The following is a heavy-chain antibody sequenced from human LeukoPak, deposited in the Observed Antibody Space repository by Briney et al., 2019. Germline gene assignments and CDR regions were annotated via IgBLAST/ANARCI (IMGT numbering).Heavy chain of an antibody. D-gene: IGHD4-23*01. J-gene: IGHJ4*02. CDR3: ARTPLMVTYLLEN. V-gene: IGHV3-20*04. CDR1: GFIFDNYG. CDR2: INWDGSTT. Sequence: RTGGSLRLSCAASGFIFDNYGMNWVRQVPGKGLEWVSDINWDGSTTGYADSVKGRFTISRDNAKTSLYLQMNNLRAEDTAFYYCARTPLMVTYLLENWGQGTLVTVPS.